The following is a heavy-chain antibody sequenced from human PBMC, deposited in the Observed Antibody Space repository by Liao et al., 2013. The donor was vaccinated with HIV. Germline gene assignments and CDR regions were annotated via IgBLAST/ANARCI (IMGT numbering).Heavy chain of an antibody. J-gene: IGHJ2*01. CDR2: IYYSGYT. CDR1: GGSISSSSYY. Sequence: QLQLQESGPGLVKPSETLSLTCTVSGGSISSSSYYWGWIRQPPGKGLEWIGTIYYSGYTSYNPSLKSRVTISIDTSKNQLSLKLNSMTAADTAVYYCARGVQWLGNWYLDLWGRGTLVSVSS. D-gene: IGHD6-19*01. CDR3: ARGVQWLGNWYLDL. V-gene: IGHV4-39*07.